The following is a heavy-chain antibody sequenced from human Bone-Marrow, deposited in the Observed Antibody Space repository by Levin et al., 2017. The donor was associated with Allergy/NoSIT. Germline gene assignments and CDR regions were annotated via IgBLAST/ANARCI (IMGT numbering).Heavy chain of an antibody. V-gene: IGHV4-30-4*01. CDR1: GGSISSTDYY. CDR3: ARNPAHYNIMTGPYYYYYGLDV. J-gene: IGHJ6*02. D-gene: IGHD3-9*01. CDR2: ISSSGET. Sequence: KPSETLSLTCTVSGGSISSTDYYWSWILQSPGQGLDWVGFISSSGETYYNPSLSSRLRLSVDTSNNQFSLELTSVTAADTAVYYCARNPAHYNIMTGPYYYYYGLDVWGQGTTVAVSS.